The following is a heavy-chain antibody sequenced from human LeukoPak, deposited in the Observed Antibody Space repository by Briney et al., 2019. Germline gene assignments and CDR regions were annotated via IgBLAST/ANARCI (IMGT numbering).Heavy chain of an antibody. CDR1: VFTFSSDY. CDR3: SRDVAFCMGGYNH. Sequence: PGGSLRLSCVASVFTFSSDYMSCGRQAPGKGLEWVAHIYPDVKDKYYVDSVKGRFTISRENAKYSLYLQVNSLRAEDTDVYYYSRDVAFCMGGYNHWGQGTLVTVSS. D-gene: IGHD3-3*02. J-gene: IGHJ5*02. V-gene: IGHV3-7*01. CDR2: IYPDVKDK.